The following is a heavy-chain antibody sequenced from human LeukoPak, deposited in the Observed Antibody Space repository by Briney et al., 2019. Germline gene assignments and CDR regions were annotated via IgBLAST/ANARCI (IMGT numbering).Heavy chain of an antibody. Sequence: GGSLRLSCAASGFTLSSYEMHWVRQAPGKGLVWVPRINSDGSRTGYADAVKGRLTISRDNAKNMLYLQMNSLRAEDTAIYYCARELPREVTLDYWGQGTLVTVSS. CDR1: GFTLSSYE. V-gene: IGHV3-74*01. D-gene: IGHD2-21*02. J-gene: IGHJ4*02. CDR3: ARELPREVTLDY. CDR2: INSDGSRT.